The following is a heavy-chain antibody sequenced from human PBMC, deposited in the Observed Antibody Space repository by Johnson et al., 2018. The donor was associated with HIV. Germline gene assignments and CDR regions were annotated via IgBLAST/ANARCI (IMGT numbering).Heavy chain of an antibody. V-gene: IGHV3-20*04. D-gene: IGHD3-22*01. CDR2: INCYGVGT. Sequence: EVQLLESGGGVVQPGGSLRLSCAASGFTFDDHGMSWVRQVPGKGLEFVFGINCYGVGTGCADSVKGRFTISRDNSKDTLYLQWNRLRAEYTAVYYCARDYCDSSGYYPLRALDIWGQGTMVTVSS. J-gene: IGHJ3*02. CDR1: GFTFDDHG. CDR3: ARDYCDSSGYYPLRALDI.